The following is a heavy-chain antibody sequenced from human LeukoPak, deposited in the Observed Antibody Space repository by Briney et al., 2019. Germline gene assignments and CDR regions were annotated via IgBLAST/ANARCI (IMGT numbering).Heavy chain of an antibody. CDR2: IYHSGST. CDR3: ARGNYYDSGSYYAFDY. Sequence: PSETLSLTCAVSGYSISSGYYWGWIRQPPGKGLEWIGSIYHSGSTYYNPSLKSRVTISVDTSKNQFSLKLSSVTAADTAVYYCARGNYYDSGSYYAFDYWGQGSLVTVSS. CDR1: GYSISSGYY. V-gene: IGHV4-38-2*01. J-gene: IGHJ4*02. D-gene: IGHD3-22*01.